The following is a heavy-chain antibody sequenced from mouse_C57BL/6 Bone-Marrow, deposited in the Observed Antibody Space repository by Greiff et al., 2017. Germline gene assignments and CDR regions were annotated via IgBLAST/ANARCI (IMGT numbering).Heavy chain of an antibody. Sequence: EVMLLESGGGLVQPGASLKLSCAASGFTFSDYGMAWVRQAPRKGPEWVGFISTLAYSTYYADTVTGRFTISRENAKTTVYLEMSSLRSEDTAMYYCARHAIPTGFAYWGQGTLVTVSA. J-gene: IGHJ3*01. D-gene: IGHD1-2*01. V-gene: IGHV5-15*01. CDR3: ARHAIPTGFAY. CDR1: GFTFSDYG. CDR2: ISTLAYST.